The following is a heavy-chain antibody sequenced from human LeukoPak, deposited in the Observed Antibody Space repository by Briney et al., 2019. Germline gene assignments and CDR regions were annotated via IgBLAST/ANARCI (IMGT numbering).Heavy chain of an antibody. CDR2: IYPGDSET. V-gene: IGHV5-51*01. CDR1: GYAFTTYW. J-gene: IGHJ4*02. D-gene: IGHD1-1*01. Sequence: GESLKISCKGSGYAFTTYWIGWVRQMPGKGLEWMGTIYPGDSETRYSPSFQGQVTMSADKSISPAYLQWSSLKASDTAMYYCARGTARFDYWGQGTLVSVSS. CDR3: ARGTARFDY.